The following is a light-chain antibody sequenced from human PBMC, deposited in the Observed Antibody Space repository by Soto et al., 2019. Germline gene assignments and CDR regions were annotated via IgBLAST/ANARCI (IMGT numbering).Light chain of an antibody. Sequence: QSALTQPRSVSGSPGQSVTISCTGTSSDVAIYNYISWYQQHPGEAPKLMIHDVSERPSGVPDRFSGSKSGNTASLTISGLQAEDEADYYCCSYAGSYTFAIKVFGTGTKVTDL. CDR2: DVS. CDR1: SSDVAIYNY. CDR3: CSYAGSYTFAIKV. J-gene: IGLJ1*01. V-gene: IGLV2-11*01.